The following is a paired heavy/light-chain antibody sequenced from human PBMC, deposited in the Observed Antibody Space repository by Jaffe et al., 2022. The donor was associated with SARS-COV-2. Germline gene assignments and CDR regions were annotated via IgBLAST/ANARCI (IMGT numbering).Heavy chain of an antibody. CDR3: TRERIQLYSRSEFDH. D-gene: IGHD1-1*01. CDR2: INPSGIGI. J-gene: IGHJ4*02. V-gene: IGHV1-46*01. CDR1: GYTFTSFF. Sequence: QVQLVQSGAEVKKPGASVKVSCKTSGYTFTSFFIHWVRQAPGQGLEWVGIINPSGIGITYAQKFQGRVSMTSDTSTGTVYMELKSLTSADTALYFCTRERIQLYSRSEFDHWGQGTLLTVSS.
Light chain of an antibody. CDR1: QSPVHSNGYTY. Sequence: DIVLTQTPLSSLVSLGQPASISCRSSQSPVHSNGYTYLSWLQQRPGQPPRLLIYKISNRFSGVPDRFSGSGAGTDFTLKISRVEAEDVGVYYCMQTSQFPFTFGQGTKLEIK. J-gene: IGKJ2*01. CDR3: MQTSQFPFT. CDR2: KIS. V-gene: IGKV2-24*01.